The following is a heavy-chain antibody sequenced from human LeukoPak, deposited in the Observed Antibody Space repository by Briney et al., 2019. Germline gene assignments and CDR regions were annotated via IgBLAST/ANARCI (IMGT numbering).Heavy chain of an antibody. CDR2: VYYSGST. J-gene: IGHJ5*02. D-gene: IGHD3-22*01. V-gene: IGHV4-39*01. CDR3: ARSSYRRITMIVVPKAPENWFDP. Sequence: PSETLSLTCNVSAGSISSATYYWGWIRQPPGKGLEWIGSVYYSGSTYYNPSLKSRVTISVDTSKNQFSLKLSSVTAADTAVYYCARSSYRRITMIVVPKAPENWFDPWGQGTLVTVSS. CDR1: AGSISSATYY.